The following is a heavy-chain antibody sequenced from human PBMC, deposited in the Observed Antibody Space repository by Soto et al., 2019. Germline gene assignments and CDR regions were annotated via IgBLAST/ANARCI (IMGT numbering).Heavy chain of an antibody. Sequence: GWSLRLSCAASGFTFSNYYMHWVRQAPGKGLVWVSLVNSDESSTSYADSVKGRFTISRDNAKKTLYLQMNSLRAEDTAVYYCAREGEGTTGYYQDYWG. D-gene: IGHD3-9*01. V-gene: IGHV3-74*01. CDR3: AREGEGTTGYYQDY. J-gene: IGHJ4*01. CDR1: GFTFSNYY. CDR2: VNSDESST.